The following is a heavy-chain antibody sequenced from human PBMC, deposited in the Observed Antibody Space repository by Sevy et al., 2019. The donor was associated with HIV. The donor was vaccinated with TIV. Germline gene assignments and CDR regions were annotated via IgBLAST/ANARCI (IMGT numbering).Heavy chain of an antibody. V-gene: IGHV3-23*01. CDR2: ISGSGGDT. CDR1: GFTFRTYA. CDR3: AKDAYYYDGSGYSMSQWYYGMDV. D-gene: IGHD3-22*01. J-gene: IGHJ6*02. Sequence: GGSLRLSCAASGFTFRTYAMSWVRQAPGKGLEWVSDISGSGGDTYYADSVKGRFTISRDNSKNTLYLQMSSLRAEHTAVYYCAKDAYYYDGSGYSMSQWYYGMDVWGQGTTVTVSS.